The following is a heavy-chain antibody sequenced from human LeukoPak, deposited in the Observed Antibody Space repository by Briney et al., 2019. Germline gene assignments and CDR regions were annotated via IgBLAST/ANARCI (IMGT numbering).Heavy chain of an antibody. J-gene: IGHJ3*02. D-gene: IGHD2-21*01. Sequence: ASVKVSCKASGYIFTAYDLHWVRQAPGQGLEWMGRIIPNSGATNYAQNFQGRVTLTRDTPISTAYMELSRLSPDDTAVYYCARGISGGFDIWGQGTMVTVSS. CDR1: GYIFTAYD. CDR3: ARGISGGFDI. CDR2: IIPNSGAT. V-gene: IGHV1-2*06.